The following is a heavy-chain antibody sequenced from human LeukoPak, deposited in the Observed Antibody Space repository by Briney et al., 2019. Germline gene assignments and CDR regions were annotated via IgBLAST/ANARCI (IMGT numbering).Heavy chain of an antibody. J-gene: IGHJ4*02. CDR1: GYNFTIYW. D-gene: IGHD3-3*01. V-gene: IGHV5-51*01. CDR2: IYPGDSDT. Sequence: PGESLKISCKGSGYNFTIYWIGWVRQMPGKGLEWMGIIYPGDSDTRYSPSFQGQVTISADKSISTAYLQWNSLKASDTAMYYCARGPSGRYGYFDYWGQGTLVTVSS. CDR3: ARGPSGRYGYFDY.